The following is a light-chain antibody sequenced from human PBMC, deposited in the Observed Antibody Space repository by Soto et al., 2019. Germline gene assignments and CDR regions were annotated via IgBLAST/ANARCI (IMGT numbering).Light chain of an antibody. CDR3: AACDRSLRVGV. V-gene: IGLV1-51*01. J-gene: IGLJ2*01. Sequence: QSVLTQPPSVSAAPGQKVTISCSGSSSNIGNNYVFWYQQLPGTAPKLLIYDNDKLPSGIPDRFSGSKSGTSATLGITGLQTGDEADYYCAACDRSLRVGVFGGGTPLTVL. CDR2: DND. CDR1: SSNIGNNY.